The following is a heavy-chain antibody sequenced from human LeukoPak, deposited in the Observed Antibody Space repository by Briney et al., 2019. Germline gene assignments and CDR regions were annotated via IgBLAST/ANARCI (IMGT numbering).Heavy chain of an antibody. Sequence: GASVKVSCKASGGTFSSYAISWVRQAPGQGLEWMGGIIPIFGTANYAQKFQGRVTITTDESTSTAYMELSSLRSEGTAVYYCARVQSRRYYYYYMDVWGKGTTVTVSS. J-gene: IGHJ6*03. CDR3: ARVQSRRYYYYYMDV. CDR2: IIPIFGTA. CDR1: GGTFSSYA. V-gene: IGHV1-69*05.